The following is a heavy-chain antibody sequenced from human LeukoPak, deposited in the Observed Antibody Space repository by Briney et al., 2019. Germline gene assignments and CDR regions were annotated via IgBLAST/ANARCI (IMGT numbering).Heavy chain of an antibody. CDR1: GYTFTSYY. CDR2: INPSGGST. CDR3: AREIAVAGIDY. D-gene: IGHD6-19*01. J-gene: IGHJ4*02. Sequence: GASVKVSCKASGYTFTSYYMHWVRQAPGRGLEWMGIINPSGGSTSYAQKFQGRVTMTRDMSTSTVYMELSSLRSEDTAVYYCAREIAVAGIDYWGQGTLVTVSS. V-gene: IGHV1-46*01.